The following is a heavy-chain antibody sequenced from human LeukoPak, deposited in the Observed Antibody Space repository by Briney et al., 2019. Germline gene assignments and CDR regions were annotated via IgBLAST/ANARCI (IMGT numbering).Heavy chain of an antibody. J-gene: IGHJ3*02. Sequence: SETLSLTCAVYGGSFSGYYWSWIRQPPGKGLEWIGEINHSGSTNYNPSLKSRVTISVDTSKNQFSLKLSSVTAADTAVYCCARTFMEDSDNDNWALDIWGQGAMVTVSS. CDR1: GGSFSGYY. CDR2: INHSGST. CDR3: ARTFMEDSDNDNWALDI. D-gene: IGHD5-12*01. V-gene: IGHV4-34*01.